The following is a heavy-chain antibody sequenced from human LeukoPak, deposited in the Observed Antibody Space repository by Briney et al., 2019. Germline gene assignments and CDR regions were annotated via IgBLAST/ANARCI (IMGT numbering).Heavy chain of an antibody. CDR1: GGSISSYY. CDR3: ARSSGSRYYIDY. CDR2: IHYTGST. D-gene: IGHD1-26*01. Sequence: ASETLSLTCTVSGGSISSYYWTWIRQPPGKRLEWIGFIHYTGSTNYNPSLKSRVTISVDTSKNQFSLKLNSVTAADTAVYYCARSSGSRYYIDYWGQGTLVTVSS. V-gene: IGHV4-59*01. J-gene: IGHJ4*02.